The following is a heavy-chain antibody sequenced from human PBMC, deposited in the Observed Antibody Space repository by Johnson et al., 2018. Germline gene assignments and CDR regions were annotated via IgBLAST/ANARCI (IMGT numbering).Heavy chain of an antibody. CDR1: GYTFTTYD. CDR3: TRGITGDAFDI. CDR2: MNPNSGNT. J-gene: IGHJ3*02. Sequence: QVQLVESGAEVKKPGASVKVSCKASGYTFTTYDIIWLRQATGQGLEWMGWMNPNSGNTVYAQKFQGRVTMTRDTAINTAYMELSSLRSEDTAMYYCTRGITGDAFDIWGQGTMVTVSS. D-gene: IGHD3-16*01. V-gene: IGHV1-8*01.